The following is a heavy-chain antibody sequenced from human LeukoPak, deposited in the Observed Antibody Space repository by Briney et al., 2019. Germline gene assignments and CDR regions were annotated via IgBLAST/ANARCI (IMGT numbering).Heavy chain of an antibody. J-gene: IGHJ4*02. CDR1: GGSISSSSYY. CDR3: ARERSSGWYGDY. V-gene: IGHV4-39*07. D-gene: IGHD6-19*01. Sequence: PSETLSLTCTVSGGSISSSSYYWGWIRQPPGKGLEWIGSIYYSGSTYYNPSLKSRVTISVDTSKNQFSLKLSSVTAADTAVYYCARERSSGWYGDYWGQGTLVTVSS. CDR2: IYYSGST.